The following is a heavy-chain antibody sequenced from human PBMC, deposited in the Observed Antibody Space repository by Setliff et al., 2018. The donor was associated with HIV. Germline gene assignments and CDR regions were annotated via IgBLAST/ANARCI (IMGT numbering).Heavy chain of an antibody. CDR2: IHHSGGT. D-gene: IGHD6-13*01. V-gene: IGHV4-59*11. Sequence: SETLSLTCTVSYGSISGHYWTWIRQPPGKGLEWIGYIHHSGGTQYNPSLMSRLTMSVDSSKNQFSLSLSSVTAADAAVYYCARLPDINSWPFDYWARGTLVTVSS. J-gene: IGHJ4*02. CDR1: YGSISGHY. CDR3: ARLPDINSWPFDY.